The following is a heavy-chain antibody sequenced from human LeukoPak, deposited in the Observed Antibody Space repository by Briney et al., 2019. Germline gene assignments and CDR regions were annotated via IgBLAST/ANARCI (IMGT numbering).Heavy chain of an antibody. D-gene: IGHD3-22*01. CDR1: GGSISSSNW. V-gene: IGHV4-4*02. CDR2: IYHSGST. CDR3: ASGGYYDSSGYYSVSY. Sequence: ASETLSLTCAVSGGSISSSNWWSWVRQPPGKGLEWIGEIYHSGSTNYNPSLKSRVTISVDKSKNQFSLKLSSVTAADTAVYYCASGGYYDSSGYYSVSYWGQGTLVTVSS. J-gene: IGHJ4*02.